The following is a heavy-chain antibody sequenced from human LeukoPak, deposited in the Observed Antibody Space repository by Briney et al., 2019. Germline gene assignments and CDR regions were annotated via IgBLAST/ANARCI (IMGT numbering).Heavy chain of an antibody. D-gene: IGHD3-9*01. J-gene: IGHJ1*01. CDR2: MKEDGNLK. V-gene: IGHV3-7*05. CDR1: GFNYSSHW. Sequence: PGGSLRLSCSGSGFNYSSHWLSWLGQPPGKGVECVANMKEDGNLKNYGGYVKGGFTVSSDTAKKSLYLQMASLAVEYSAVYCCACNNDWSFDWG. CDR3: ACNNDWSFD.